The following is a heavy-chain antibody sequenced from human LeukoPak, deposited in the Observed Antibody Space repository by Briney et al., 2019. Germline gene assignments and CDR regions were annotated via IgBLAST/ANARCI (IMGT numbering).Heavy chain of an antibody. CDR2: INHSGST. Sequence: SETLSLTCAVYGGSFSGYYWGWIRQPPGKGLEWIGEINHSGSTNYNPSLKSRVTISVDTSKNQFSLKLSSVTAADTAVYYCARAGYSYGLGVGYWFDPWGQGTLVTVSS. CDR3: ARAGYSYGLGVGYWFDP. CDR1: GGSFSGYY. D-gene: IGHD5-18*01. J-gene: IGHJ5*02. V-gene: IGHV4-34*01.